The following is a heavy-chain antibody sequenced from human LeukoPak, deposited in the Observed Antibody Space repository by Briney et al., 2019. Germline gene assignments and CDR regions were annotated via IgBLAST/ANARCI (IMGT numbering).Heavy chain of an antibody. V-gene: IGHV4-59*01. CDR2: IYYSGST. J-gene: IGHJ3*02. Sequence: PSETLSLTCTVSGGSISSYYWSWIRQPPGKGLEWIGYIYYSGSTNYNPSLKSRVTISVDTSKNQFSLKLSSVTAADTAVYYCAREGGASDAFDIWGQGTMVTVSS. CDR1: GGSISSYY. D-gene: IGHD1-26*01. CDR3: AREGGASDAFDI.